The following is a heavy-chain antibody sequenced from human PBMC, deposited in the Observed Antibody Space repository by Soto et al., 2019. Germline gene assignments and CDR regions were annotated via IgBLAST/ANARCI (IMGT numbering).Heavy chain of an antibody. CDR1: GGSISSYY. CDR3: AKHGDDFWSGYYFDY. V-gene: IGHV4-59*01. D-gene: IGHD3-3*01. J-gene: IGHJ4*02. Sequence: SETLSLTCTVSGGSISSYYWSWIRQPPGKGLEWIGYIYYSGSTNYNPSLKSRVTISVDTSKNQFSLKLSSVTAADTAVYYCAKHGDDFWSGYYFDYWGQGXLVTVSS. CDR2: IYYSGST.